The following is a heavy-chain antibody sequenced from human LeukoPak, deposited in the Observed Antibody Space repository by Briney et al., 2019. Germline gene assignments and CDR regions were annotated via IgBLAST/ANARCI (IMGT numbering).Heavy chain of an antibody. D-gene: IGHD2-8*01. CDR3: ARSQTPYCTNGICYFFDY. CDR2: ISSGSST. Sequence: GGSLRLSCAVSGFAVTSSYMTWVRQTPGKGLEWVSIISSGSSTYYIDSVKGRFTISRDNSKNTLYLQMNSLRAEDTAIYYCARSQTPYCTNGICYFFDYWGQGTLVTVSS. J-gene: IGHJ4*02. V-gene: IGHV3-53*01. CDR1: GFAVTSSY.